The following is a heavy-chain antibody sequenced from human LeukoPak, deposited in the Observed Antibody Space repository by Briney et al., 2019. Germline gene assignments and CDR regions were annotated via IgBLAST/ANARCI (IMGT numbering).Heavy chain of an antibody. CDR2: IYYSGST. J-gene: IGHJ4*02. CDR1: GGSISSYY. D-gene: IGHD5-24*01. CDR3: AREIPRDGYKDPDYFDY. Sequence: SETLSLTCTVSGGSISSYYWSWIRQPPGKGLEWIGYIYYSGSTSYNPSLKSRVTISVDTSKNQFSLKLSSVTAADTAVYYCAREIPRDGYKDPDYFDYWGQGTLVTVSS. V-gene: IGHV4-59*01.